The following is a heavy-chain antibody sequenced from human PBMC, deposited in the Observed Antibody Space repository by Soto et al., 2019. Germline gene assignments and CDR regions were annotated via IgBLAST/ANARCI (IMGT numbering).Heavy chain of an antibody. J-gene: IGHJ3*02. V-gene: IGHV4-39*01. D-gene: IGHD3-22*01. CDR2: IYYSGST. CDR3: ARPRSDIYYDSSPLDAFDI. CDR1: GGSISSSSYY. Sequence: QLQLQESGPGLVKPSETLSLTCTVSGGSISSSSYYWGWIRQPPGKGLEWIGSIYYSGSTYYNPSLKSRATISVDTSKNQFSLKLSSVTAADTAVYYCARPRSDIYYDSSPLDAFDIWGQGTMVTVSS.